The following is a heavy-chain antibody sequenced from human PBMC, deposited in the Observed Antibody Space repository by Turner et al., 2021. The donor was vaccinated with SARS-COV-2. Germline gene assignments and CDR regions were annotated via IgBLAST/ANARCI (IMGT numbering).Heavy chain of an antibody. CDR2: FYSSGST. V-gene: IGHV4-39*01. J-gene: IGHJ4*02. CDR3: ARRGDGGKSFDY. Sequence: QLQLQESGPGLVKPSETLSLTCTVSGASISSIIYYWGWIRQPPGKGLEWIGTFYSSGSTYYNPSLKSRVTISVDASKNQFSLKLSSVTAADTAVYYCARRGDGGKSFDYWGQGTLVTVSS. D-gene: IGHD2-15*01. CDR1: GASISSIIYY.